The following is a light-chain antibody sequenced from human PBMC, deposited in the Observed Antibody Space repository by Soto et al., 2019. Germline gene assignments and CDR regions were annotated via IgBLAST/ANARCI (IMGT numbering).Light chain of an antibody. V-gene: IGKV3-11*01. CDR1: QSVSNNY. J-gene: IGKJ4*01. CDR3: QQRSNWPPFT. CDR2: DAS. Sequence: EIVLTQSPGTLSLSPGERATLSCRASQSVSNNYLAWYQQKPGQAPRLLIYDASNRATGIPARFSGSGSGTDFTLTISSLEPEDFAVYYCQQRSNWPPFTFGGGTKVDIK.